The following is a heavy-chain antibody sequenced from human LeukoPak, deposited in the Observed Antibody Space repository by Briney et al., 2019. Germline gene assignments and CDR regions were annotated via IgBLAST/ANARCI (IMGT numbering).Heavy chain of an antibody. CDR1: GYTFTSYY. J-gene: IGHJ5*02. Sequence: ASVKVSCKASGYTFTSYYMHWVRQAPGQGLEWMGIINPSGGSTNYAQKFQGRVTMTRDTSTSTVYMELSSLRSEDTVVYYCARVRKRITMIVVTKAEGWFDPWGQGTLVTVSS. CDR2: INPSGGST. V-gene: IGHV1-46*01. CDR3: ARVRKRITMIVVTKAEGWFDP. D-gene: IGHD3-22*01.